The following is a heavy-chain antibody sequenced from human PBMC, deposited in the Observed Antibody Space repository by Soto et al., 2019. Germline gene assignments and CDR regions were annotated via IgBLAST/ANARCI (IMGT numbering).Heavy chain of an antibody. CDR1: GFTFSSYA. CDR2: ISGSGGST. Sequence: EVQLLESGGGLVQPGGSLRLSCAASGFTFSSYAMSWVRQAPGKGLEWVSAISGSGGSTYYADSVKGRFTISRDNSKNPLYRQKNSQRAEDTAVYYCAKDWATDDYCYGMDVWGQGTTVTVSS. CDR3: AKDWATDDYCYGMDV. D-gene: IGHD1-26*01. V-gene: IGHV3-23*01. J-gene: IGHJ6*02.